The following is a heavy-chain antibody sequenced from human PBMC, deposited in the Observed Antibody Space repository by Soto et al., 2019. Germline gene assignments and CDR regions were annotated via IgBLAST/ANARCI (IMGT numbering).Heavy chain of an antibody. V-gene: IGHV3-23*01. CDR3: AKTEQWLIAYFDH. J-gene: IGHJ4*02. CDR2: ISGSGTST. CDR1: GFTFSTFA. D-gene: IGHD6-19*01. Sequence: PGGSLRLSCAASGFTFSTFAMSWVRQAPGKGPEWVPGISGSGTSTYYADSVKGRFTISRDNSKNTLYLQMNSLRAEDTAVYYCAKTEQWLIAYFDHWGQGTLVTVSS.